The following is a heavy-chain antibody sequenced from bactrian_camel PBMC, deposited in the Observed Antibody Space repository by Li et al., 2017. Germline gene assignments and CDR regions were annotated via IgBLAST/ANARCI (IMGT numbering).Heavy chain of an antibody. CDR1: GNTYRRKF. Sequence: HVQLVESGGGSVQAGGSLRLSCVDPGNTYRRKFMGWFRQAPGKGLEWVANIYTDGSKQYYEDSVKGRFTISRDNAKSTGYLQMSSLKSEDTALYYCATDSGTGYWGRGTQVTVS. CDR2: IYTDGSKQ. V-gene: IGHV3-2*01. CDR3: ATDSGTGY. D-gene: IGHD5*01. J-gene: IGHJ4*01.